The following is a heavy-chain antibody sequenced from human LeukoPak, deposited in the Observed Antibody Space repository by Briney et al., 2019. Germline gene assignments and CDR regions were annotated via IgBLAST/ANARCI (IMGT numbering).Heavy chain of an antibody. J-gene: IGHJ4*02. CDR2: ISYDGSNK. Sequence: GRYLRLSCAASGFTFSSYAMHWVRQAPGKGLEWVAVISYDGSNKYYADSVKGRFTISRDNSKNTLYLQMNSLRAEDTAVYYCARALSRIAAAGTSGADYWGQGTLVTVSS. CDR1: GFTFSSYA. CDR3: ARALSRIAAAGTSGADY. D-gene: IGHD6-13*01. V-gene: IGHV3-30*04.